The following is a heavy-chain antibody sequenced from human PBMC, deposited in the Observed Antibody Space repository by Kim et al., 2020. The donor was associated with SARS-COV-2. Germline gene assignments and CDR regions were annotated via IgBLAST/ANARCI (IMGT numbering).Heavy chain of an antibody. CDR1: GGSISSYY. V-gene: IGHV4-59*13. CDR2: IYYSGST. CDR3: ARWFGELSNWFDP. D-gene: IGHD3-10*01. Sequence: SETLSLTCTVSGGSISSYYWSWIRQPPGKGLEWIGYIYYSGSTNYNPSLKSRVTISVDTSKNQFSLKLSSVTAADTAVYYCARWFGELSNWFDPWGQGTLVTVSS. J-gene: IGHJ5*02.